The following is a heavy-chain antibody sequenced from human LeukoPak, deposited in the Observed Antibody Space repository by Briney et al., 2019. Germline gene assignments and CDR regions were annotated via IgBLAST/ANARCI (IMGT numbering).Heavy chain of an antibody. CDR3: ARDSGATTRGGYY. Sequence: ASVKVSRESSVYTFTIYGLRGVPQAPGQGLEYMGWISVYKGNTNYTQNPQGRGTMTTDTTPNTPYIDQRSQRSHDTAVYYCARDSGATTRGGYYWGQGTLVTVSS. V-gene: IGHV1-18*01. J-gene: IGHJ4*02. CDR2: ISVYKGNT. D-gene: IGHD1-26*01. CDR1: VYTFTIYG.